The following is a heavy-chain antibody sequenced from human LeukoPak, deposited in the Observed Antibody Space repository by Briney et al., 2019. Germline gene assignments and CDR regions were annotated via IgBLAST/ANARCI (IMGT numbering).Heavy chain of an antibody. Sequence: GGSLRLSCAASGFFFSNNAMSWVRQAPGKGLEWVSSLDTTGASTFFADSVRGRFIVSRDNSKNTLYLQMNSLRAEDTAFYYCAKRLYSMDVWGQGTTVTVSS. V-gene: IGHV3-23*01. CDR1: GFFFSNNA. J-gene: IGHJ6*02. D-gene: IGHD1-14*01. CDR2: LDTTGAST. CDR3: AKRLYSMDV.